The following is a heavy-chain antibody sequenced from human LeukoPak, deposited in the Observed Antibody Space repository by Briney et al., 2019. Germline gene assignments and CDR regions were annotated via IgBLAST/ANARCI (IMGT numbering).Heavy chain of an antibody. CDR3: TRFGDGSPSSYPLDY. Sequence: SEAPSVTCTVPGGSITGYAWSWIWQPPGKGLEWVGFHYASEGSNYSPPFKSRVTMTVDTSKNQFSLKLSSVTAADTAVYYCTRFGDGSPSSYPLDYGGQGTLVTVSS. V-gene: IGHV4-4*07. D-gene: IGHD5-24*01. CDR1: GGSITGYA. CDR2: HYASEGS. J-gene: IGHJ4*02.